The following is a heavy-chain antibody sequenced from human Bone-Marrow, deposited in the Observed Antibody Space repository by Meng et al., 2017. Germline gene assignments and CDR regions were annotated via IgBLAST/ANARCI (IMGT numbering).Heavy chain of an antibody. J-gene: IGHJ5*02. CDR1: GFTFSNFG. CDR2: IWFDGSYQ. D-gene: IGHD2/OR15-2a*01. V-gene: IGHV3-33*01. Sequence: QVRLVESGGGVGQPGRSLGLSCAASGFTFSNFGMHWVRQGPGKGLEWVAMIWFDGSYQHYADSVKGRFTISRDNSKNTLYLQMNSLRVEDTAVYYCARDSSMHRGNWFDPWGQGTLVTVSS. CDR3: ARDSSMHRGNWFDP.